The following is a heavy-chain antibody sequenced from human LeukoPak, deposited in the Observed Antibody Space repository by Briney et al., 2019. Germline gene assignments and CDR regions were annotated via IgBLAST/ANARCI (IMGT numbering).Heavy chain of an antibody. CDR2: ISASAGTT. CDR3: AKGGSSWSYYFDY. J-gene: IGHJ4*02. Sequence: GGSLRLSCAASRFTFSNYAMTWVRQTPGKGLEWVSAISASAGTTYYADSVKGRLTISRDNSKNTLYLQMNSLRVDDTALYYCAKGGSSWSYYFDYWGQGTLVTVSS. V-gene: IGHV3-23*01. CDR1: RFTFSNYA. D-gene: IGHD6-13*01.